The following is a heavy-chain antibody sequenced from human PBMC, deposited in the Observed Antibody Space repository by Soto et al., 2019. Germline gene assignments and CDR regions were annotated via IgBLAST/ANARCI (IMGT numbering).Heavy chain of an antibody. CDR3: VIFIIGYGNHRDLHAFPTRRSSDL. CDR2: IYYDGNT. Sequence: SETLSLTCTVSGDSISSNSHYWGWIRQPPGKGLESIANIYYDGNTYYNPSLKSRVTISLDTSKNQFSLRLNSVTAADTAVYFCVIFIIGYGNHRDLHAFPTRRSSDL. J-gene: IGHJ2*01. D-gene: IGHD3-10*01. CDR1: GDSISSNSHY. V-gene: IGHV4-39*01.